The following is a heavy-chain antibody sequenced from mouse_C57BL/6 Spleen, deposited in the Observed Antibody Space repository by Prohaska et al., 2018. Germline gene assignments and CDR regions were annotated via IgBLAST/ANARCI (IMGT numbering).Heavy chain of an antibody. Sequence: QVQLQQSGPELVKPGASVKISCKASGYAFSSSWMNWVKQRPGKGLEWNGRIYPGDGDTNYNGKFKGKATLTADKSSSTAYMQLSSLTSEDSAVYFCARGSNYSWFAYWGQGTLVTVSA. CDR1: GYAFSSSW. J-gene: IGHJ3*01. CDR2: IYPGDGDT. CDR3: ARGSNYSWFAY. D-gene: IGHD2-5*01. V-gene: IGHV1-82*01.